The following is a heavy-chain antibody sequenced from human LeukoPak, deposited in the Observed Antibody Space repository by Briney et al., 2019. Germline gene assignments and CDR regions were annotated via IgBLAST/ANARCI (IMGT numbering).Heavy chain of an antibody. CDR3: ARYGSRSYYSDFDY. D-gene: IGHD3-10*01. Sequence: ASVQVSCKAYGYTFPSYYMHWVRQAPGQGLGWIGIINPSGGSTSYAQKFQGRVTMTTDTSTTTIYMELSRLRSEDTAVYYCARYGSRSYYSDFDYWGQGTLVTVSS. CDR1: GYTFPSYY. V-gene: IGHV1-46*01. J-gene: IGHJ4*02. CDR2: INPSGGST.